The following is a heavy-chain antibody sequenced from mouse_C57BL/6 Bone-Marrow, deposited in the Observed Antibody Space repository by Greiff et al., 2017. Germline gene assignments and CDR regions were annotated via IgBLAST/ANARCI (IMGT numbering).Heavy chain of an antibody. CDR1: GYSITSGYY. D-gene: IGHD1-1*01. CDR2: IRYDGGN. J-gene: IGHJ3*01. CDR3: AKGGITTSEFAD. Sequence: EVKVEESGPGLVKPSQSLSLTCSVTGYSITSGYYWNWIRQFPGNKLEWMGYIRYDGGNNYNPYLKNRISITRDTSKNQFFLKLSSVTTEDTATYYCAKGGITTSEFADWGQGTLVTVSA. V-gene: IGHV3-6*01.